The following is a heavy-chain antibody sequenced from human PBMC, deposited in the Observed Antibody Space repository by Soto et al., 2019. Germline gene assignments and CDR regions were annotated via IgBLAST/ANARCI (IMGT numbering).Heavy chain of an antibody. CDR1: GGTFSSYS. V-gene: IGHV1-69*08. D-gene: IGHD3-9*01. J-gene: IGHJ4*02. CDR3: ARDGSVRILRYFDPVEYFDY. CDR2: IIPILGIP. Sequence: QVQLVQSGAEVKKPGSSVKVSCKASGGTFSSYSISWVRQAPGQGLEWMGRIIPILGIPNYAQKFQGRVTITADKSTGTAYMDLSSLRSEDTAVYYCARDGSVRILRYFDPVEYFDYWGQGTLVTVSS.